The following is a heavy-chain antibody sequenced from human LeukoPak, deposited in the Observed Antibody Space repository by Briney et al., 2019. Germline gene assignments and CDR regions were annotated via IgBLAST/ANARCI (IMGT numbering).Heavy chain of an antibody. CDR3: ARDKIEGPTKLDY. V-gene: IGHV3-7*01. CDR1: GFTFSSYW. CDR2: IKQDESEK. Sequence: GGSLRLSCAASGFTFSSYWMSWVRQAPGKGLEWVANIKQDESEKYYVDSLKGRFTISRDNAKNSLYLQMNSLRAEDAAVYYCARDKIEGPTKLDYWGQGILVTVSS. D-gene: IGHD1-1*01. J-gene: IGHJ4*02.